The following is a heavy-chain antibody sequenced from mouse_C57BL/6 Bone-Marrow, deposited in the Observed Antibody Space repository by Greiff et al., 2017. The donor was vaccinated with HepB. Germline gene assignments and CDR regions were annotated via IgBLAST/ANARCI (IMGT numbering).Heavy chain of an antibody. CDR2: INPYNGGT. D-gene: IGHD3-2*02. CDR1: GYTFTDYY. CDR3: ARQRGQLRLPCC. V-gene: IGHV1-19*01. J-gene: IGHJ2*01. Sequence: VQLQQSGPVLVKPGASVKMSCKASGYTFTDYYMNWVKQSHGKSLEWIGVINPYNGGTSYNQKFKGKATLTVDKSSSTAYMELNSLTSEDSAVYYCARQRGQLRLPCCWGQGTTLTVSS.